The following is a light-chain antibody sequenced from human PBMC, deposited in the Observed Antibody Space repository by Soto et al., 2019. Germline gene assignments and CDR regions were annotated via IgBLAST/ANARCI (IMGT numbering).Light chain of an antibody. J-gene: IGLJ1*01. V-gene: IGLV2-14*01. CDR2: DVS. CDR3: SSYTSISTYV. Sequence: QSALTQPASVSGSPGQSITISCTGTSSDVGGYNYVSWYQQHPGKAPKLMIYDVSNRPSGVSNRFSGSKSGNTASLTISGIQAEDEAEYYCSSYTSISTYVFGTGTKLTVL. CDR1: SSDVGGYNY.